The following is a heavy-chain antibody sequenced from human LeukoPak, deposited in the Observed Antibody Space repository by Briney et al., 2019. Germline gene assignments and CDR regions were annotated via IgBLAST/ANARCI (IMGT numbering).Heavy chain of an antibody. V-gene: IGHV3-48*03. CDR2: ISSSGSTI. CDR1: GFTFSSYE. Sequence: PGGSLRLSCAASGFTFSSYEMNWVRQAPGKGLEWVSYISSSGSTIYYADSVTGRFTISRDNAENTVFLQMNSLRAEDTAVYYCARLGTSELWFGESPTDYWGQGTLVTVSS. CDR3: ARLGTSELWFGESPTDY. J-gene: IGHJ4*02. D-gene: IGHD3-10*01.